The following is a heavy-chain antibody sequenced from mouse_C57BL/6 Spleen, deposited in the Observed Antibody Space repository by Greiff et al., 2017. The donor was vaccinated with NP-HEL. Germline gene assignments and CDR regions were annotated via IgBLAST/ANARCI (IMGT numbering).Heavy chain of an antibody. D-gene: IGHD2-5*01. V-gene: IGHV3-6*01. CDR1: GYSITSGYY. CDR3: ASPNPRSNYVWFAY. Sequence: EVKLQESGPGLVKPSQSLSLTCSVTGYSITSGYYWNWIRQFPGNKLEWMGYISYDGSNNYNPSLKNRISITRDTSKNQFFLKLNSVTTEDTATYYCASPNPRSNYVWFAYWGQGTLVTVSA. CDR2: ISYDGSN. J-gene: IGHJ3*01.